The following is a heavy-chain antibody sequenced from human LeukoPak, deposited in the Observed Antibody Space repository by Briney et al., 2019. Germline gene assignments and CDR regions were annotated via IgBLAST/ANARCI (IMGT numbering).Heavy chain of an antibody. CDR3: VTTIGEGSD. Sequence: GGSLRLSCAASGNYWMHWVRQAPGKGLVWVSHINSDGSWTSYADSVKGRFTISKDNAKNTVYLQMNSLGAEDTAVYYCVTTIGEGSDWGQGTLVAVSS. D-gene: IGHD3-9*01. J-gene: IGHJ4*02. V-gene: IGHV3-74*01. CDR1: GNYW. CDR2: INSDGSWT.